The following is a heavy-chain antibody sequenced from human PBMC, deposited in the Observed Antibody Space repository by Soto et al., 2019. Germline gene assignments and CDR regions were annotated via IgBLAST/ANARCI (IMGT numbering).Heavy chain of an antibody. J-gene: IGHJ4*02. D-gene: IGHD6-6*01. Sequence: EVQLLESGGGLVQPGGSLRLSCAASGFTFSSYAMSWVRQAPGKGLEWVSAISGSGGSTYYADSVKGRFTISRDNSKNPLYLQMNSLRAEDTAVYYCAKQGGGQLVHNYFDYWGQGTLVTVSS. V-gene: IGHV3-23*01. CDR2: ISGSGGST. CDR3: AKQGGGQLVHNYFDY. CDR1: GFTFSSYA.